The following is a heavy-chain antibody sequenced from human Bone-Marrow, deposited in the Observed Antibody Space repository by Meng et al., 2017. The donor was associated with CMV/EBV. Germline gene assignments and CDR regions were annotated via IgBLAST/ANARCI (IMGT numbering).Heavy chain of an antibody. CDR1: GVSISGSH. CDR2: IYYSGST. J-gene: IGHJ4*02. V-gene: IGHV4-59*01. D-gene: IGHD6-13*01. CDR3: ARGRHGSSWYFDYFDY. Sequence: SETLSLTCTVSGVSISGSHWSWIRQPPGKGLEWIGYIYYSGSTNYNPSLKSRVTISVDTSKNQFSLKLSSVTAADTAVYYCARGRHGSSWYFDYFDYWGQGTLVTVSS.